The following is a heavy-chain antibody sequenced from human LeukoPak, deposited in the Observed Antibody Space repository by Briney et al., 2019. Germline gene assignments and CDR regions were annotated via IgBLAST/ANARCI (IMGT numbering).Heavy chain of an antibody. CDR2: ILGGGGT. CDR3: ARGLVLTYYYFES. Sequence: GGSLRLSCAASGFTVSSKYMTWVRQAPGKGLEWVSVILGGGGTYYADSVKGRFTISRDNSKNTLYLQMNSLRAEDTAVYYCARGLVLTYYYFESWGQGTLVTVSS. CDR1: GFTVSSKY. V-gene: IGHV3-66*01. J-gene: IGHJ4*02. D-gene: IGHD2-8*02.